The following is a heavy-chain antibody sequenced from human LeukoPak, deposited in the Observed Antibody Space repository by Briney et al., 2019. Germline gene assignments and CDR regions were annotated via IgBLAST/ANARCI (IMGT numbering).Heavy chain of an antibody. CDR2: ISGSGGST. D-gene: IGHD2-2*01. Sequence: GGSLRLSCAASGFTFSSYAMSWVRQAPGKGLEWVSAISGSGGSTYYADSVKGRFTISRDNSKNTLYLQMNSLRAEDTAVYYCAKVGGYCSSTSCYPLPHGTTSYNWFDPWGQGTLVTVSS. J-gene: IGHJ5*02. CDR3: AKVGGYCSSTSCYPLPHGTTSYNWFDP. CDR1: GFTFSSYA. V-gene: IGHV3-23*01.